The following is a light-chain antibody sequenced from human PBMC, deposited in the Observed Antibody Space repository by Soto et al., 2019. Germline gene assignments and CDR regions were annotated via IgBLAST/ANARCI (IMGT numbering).Light chain of an antibody. V-gene: IGLV1-44*01. CDR3: AAWDASLNGYV. J-gene: IGLJ1*01. Sequence: QSVLTQPPSASGTPGQRVTISCSTSSSNLGDNTVNWYQQVPGMAPKLLIYNYDQRPSGVPDRFSGSKSGTSASLAISGLQSEDEADYYCAAWDASLNGYVFGTGTKLTVL. CDR1: SSNLGDNT. CDR2: NYD.